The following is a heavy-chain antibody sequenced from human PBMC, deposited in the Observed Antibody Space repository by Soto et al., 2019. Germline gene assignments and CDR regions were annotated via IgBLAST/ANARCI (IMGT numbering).Heavy chain of an antibody. V-gene: IGHV4-59*01. CDR3: ARRIPTAGLYDY. CDR1: GDSISSSY. Sequence: SETLSLTCTVSGDSISSSYWSWIRQSPGKGLEWIGYIYYSGSTNYNASLKSRATISVDTSKNQFSLKLSSVTAADTAVYYCARRIPTAGLYDYWGHGTLVT. J-gene: IGHJ4*01. CDR2: IYYSGST. D-gene: IGHD6-13*01.